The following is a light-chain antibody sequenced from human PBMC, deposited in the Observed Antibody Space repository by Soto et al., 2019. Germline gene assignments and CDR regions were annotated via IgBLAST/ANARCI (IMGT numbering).Light chain of an antibody. Sequence: EIVLTQSPGTLSLSPGERATLSCRASRSVSSRYSAWYQQKPGQAPRLLIFGASSRATGIPDRFSGSGSGTDFTLTISRLEPEDFAVYHCHQYGYSPNTFGQGTKLEIK. CDR2: GAS. CDR1: RSVSSRY. CDR3: HQYGYSPNT. J-gene: IGKJ2*01. V-gene: IGKV3-20*01.